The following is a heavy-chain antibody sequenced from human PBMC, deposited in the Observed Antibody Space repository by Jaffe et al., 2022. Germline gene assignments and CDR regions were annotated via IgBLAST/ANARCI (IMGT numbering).Heavy chain of an antibody. Sequence: QVTLRESGPALVKPTQTLTLTCTFSGFSLSTSGMCVSWVRQPPGKALEWLALIDWDDDKYYSTSLKTRLTISKDTSKNQVVLTMTNMDPVDTATYYCARITIPLHYGPGGGYFDYWGQGTLVTVSS. CDR3: ARITIPLHYGPGGGYFDY. J-gene: IGHJ4*02. CDR1: GFSLSTSGMC. V-gene: IGHV2-70*20. D-gene: IGHD3-10*01. CDR2: IDWDDDK.